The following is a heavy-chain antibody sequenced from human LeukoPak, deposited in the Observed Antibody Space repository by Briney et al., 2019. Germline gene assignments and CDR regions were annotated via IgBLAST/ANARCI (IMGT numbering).Heavy chain of an antibody. D-gene: IGHD3-10*01. Sequence: SETLSLTCAVYGGSFSGYYWSWLRQPPGKGLEWIGEINHSGSTNYNPSLKSRVTISVDTSKNQFSLKLSSVTAADTAVYYCARDSISMVRGVPAPSWFDPWGQGTLVTVSS. CDR2: INHSGST. V-gene: IGHV4-34*01. CDR3: ARDSISMVRGVPAPSWFDP. CDR1: GGSFSGYY. J-gene: IGHJ5*02.